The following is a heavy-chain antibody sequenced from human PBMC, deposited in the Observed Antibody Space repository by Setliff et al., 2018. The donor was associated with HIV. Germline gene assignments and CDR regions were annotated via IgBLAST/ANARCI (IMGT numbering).Heavy chain of an antibody. Sequence: GESLKISCKGFGYSFSDNWIGWVRQMPGKGLEWMGIIYPDDSATRYSPSFQGQVTISADKSINTAYLRWRSLRASDTAIYYCIRRRRAPGAADLESYWGQGTLVTVSS. CDR2: IYPDDSAT. CDR1: GYSFSDNW. J-gene: IGHJ4*02. CDR3: IRRRRAPGAADLESY. V-gene: IGHV5-51*01. D-gene: IGHD7-27*01.